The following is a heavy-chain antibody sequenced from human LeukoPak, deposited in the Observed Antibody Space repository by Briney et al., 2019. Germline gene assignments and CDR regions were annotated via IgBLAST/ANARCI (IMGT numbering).Heavy chain of an antibody. CDR1: GGSFSGYY. CDR3: VREGRYGSGSWYYYYGMDV. Sequence: PSETLSLTCAVYGGSFSGYYWSWIRQPPGKGLEWIGEINHSGSTNYNPSLKSRVTISVDTSKNQFSLKLSSVTAADTAVYYCVREGRYGSGSWYYYYGMDVWGQGTTVTVSS. CDR2: INHSGST. D-gene: IGHD3-10*01. J-gene: IGHJ6*02. V-gene: IGHV4-34*01.